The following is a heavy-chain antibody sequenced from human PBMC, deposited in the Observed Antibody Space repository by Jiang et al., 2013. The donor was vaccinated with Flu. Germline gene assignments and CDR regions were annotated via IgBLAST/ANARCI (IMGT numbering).Heavy chain of an antibody. D-gene: IGHD6-6*01. CDR2: ISSSSSYI. CDR1: GFTFSSYS. Sequence: GLVKPGGSLRLSCAASGFTFSSYSMNWVRQAPGKGLEWVSSISSSSSYIYYADSVKGRFTISRDNAKNSLYLQMNSLRAEDTAVYYCARDWARYSSSSLYYYYYMDVWGKGTTVTVSS. V-gene: IGHV3-21*01. CDR3: ARDWARYSSSSLYYYYYMDV. J-gene: IGHJ6*03.